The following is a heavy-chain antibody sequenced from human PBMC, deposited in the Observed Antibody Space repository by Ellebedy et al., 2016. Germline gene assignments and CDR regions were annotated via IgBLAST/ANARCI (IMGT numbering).Heavy chain of an antibody. D-gene: IGHD3-22*01. CDR2: INHSGST. J-gene: IGHJ4*02. CDR3: ASHTFDSSGYVG. V-gene: IGHV4-34*01. CDR1: GGSFSGYY. Sequence: SETLSLTCAVYGGSFSGYYWSWIRQPPGKGLEWIGEINHSGSTNYNPSLKSRVTISVDTSKNQFSLKLSSVTAADTAVYYCASHTFDSSGYVGWGQGTLVTVSS.